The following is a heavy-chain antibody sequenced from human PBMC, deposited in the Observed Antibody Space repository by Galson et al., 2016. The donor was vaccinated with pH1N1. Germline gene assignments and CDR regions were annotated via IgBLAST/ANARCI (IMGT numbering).Heavy chain of an antibody. V-gene: IGHV3-74*03. D-gene: IGHD7-27*01. CDR2: IHPDGSVI. CDR3: ARDGLGAFDM. J-gene: IGHJ3*02. Sequence: SLRLSCAASGFDFPNKWMHWVRQVPGKGLVWVSLIHPDGSVIVDADPVKGRFTISRDNAKNTLYLQMNSLRVEDTAVYYCARDGLGAFDMWGRGTMVIVSS. CDR1: GFDFPNKW.